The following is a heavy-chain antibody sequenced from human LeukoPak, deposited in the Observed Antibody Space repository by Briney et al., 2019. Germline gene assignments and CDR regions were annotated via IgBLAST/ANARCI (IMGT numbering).Heavy chain of an antibody. CDR1: GFTFSSCS. D-gene: IGHD6-13*01. CDR3: AREFYSSSWYGFDY. Sequence: GGSLRLSCAASGFTFSSCSMNWVRQAPGKGLEWVSSISSSSSYIYYADSVKGRFTISRDNSKNTLYLQMNSLRAEDTAVYYCAREFYSSSWYGFDYWGQGTLVTVSS. J-gene: IGHJ4*02. V-gene: IGHV3-21*01. CDR2: ISSSSSYI.